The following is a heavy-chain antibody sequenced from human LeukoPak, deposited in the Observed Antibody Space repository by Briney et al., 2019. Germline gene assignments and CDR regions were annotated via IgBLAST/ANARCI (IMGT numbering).Heavy chain of an antibody. D-gene: IGHD6-19*01. J-gene: IGHJ4*02. CDR2: INTDGSDT. Sequence: GGSLRLSCAASGFTFSRSWMHWVRQAPGKGLVWVSRINTDGSDTMYADSVKGRFTISRDNAKNTLYLQMNSLKAEDTAVYYCARDQGGSGPTTYDYWGQGDLVTVSS. CDR3: ARDQGGSGPTTYDY. CDR1: GFTFSRSW. V-gene: IGHV3-74*03.